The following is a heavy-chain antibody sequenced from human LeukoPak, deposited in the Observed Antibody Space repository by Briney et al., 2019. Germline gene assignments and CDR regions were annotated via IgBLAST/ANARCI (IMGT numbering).Heavy chain of an antibody. V-gene: IGHV4-34*01. CDR3: ARGGYYDSSGYYYSVSYYYYYMDV. D-gene: IGHD3-22*01. Sequence: SETLSLTCAVYGGSFSDYYWSWIRQPPGKGLEWIGEINHSGSTNYNPSLKSRVIISVDTSKNQFSLKLSSVTAADTAVYYCARGGYYDSSGYYYSVSYYYYYMDVWGKGTTVTISS. CDR2: INHSGST. J-gene: IGHJ6*03. CDR1: GGSFSDYY.